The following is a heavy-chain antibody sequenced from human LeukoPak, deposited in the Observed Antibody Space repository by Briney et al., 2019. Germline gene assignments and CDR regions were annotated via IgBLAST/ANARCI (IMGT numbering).Heavy chain of an antibody. V-gene: IGHV3-74*01. J-gene: IGHJ4*02. CDR3: ARDRDTTFLRADY. Sequence: GGSLRLSCAASGFXFSSYWIHWVRQAPGKGLVWVSRINSDGSITTYPESVKGRFTISRDNAKNSLYLQMNNLRAEDTAIYYCARDRDTTFLRADYWGQGTLVTVSS. CDR2: INSDGSIT. CDR1: GFXFSSYW. D-gene: IGHD1-1*01.